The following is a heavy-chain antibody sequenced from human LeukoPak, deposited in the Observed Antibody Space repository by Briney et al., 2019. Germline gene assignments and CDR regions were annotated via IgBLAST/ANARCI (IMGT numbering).Heavy chain of an antibody. V-gene: IGHV4-4*07. CDR1: GGSISNYY. CDR3: ARDYSEDAYPYYVDY. Sequence: SETLSLTCTVSGGSISNYYWNWIRQPAGKGLEWIGRIYSSGGANYNPSLKSRVTLSLDTSKNQFSLKLSSVTAADTAVYYCARDYSEDAYPYYVDYWGQGTLVTVSS. D-gene: IGHD2-21*01. J-gene: IGHJ4*02. CDR2: IYSSGGA.